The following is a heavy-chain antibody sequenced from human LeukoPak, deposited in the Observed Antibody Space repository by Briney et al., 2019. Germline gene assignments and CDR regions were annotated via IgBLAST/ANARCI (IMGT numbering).Heavy chain of an antibody. CDR2: IYDNGST. CDR1: GYSISSGHF. Sequence: PSETLSLTCTVSGYSISSGHFWSWIRQPPGKGLEWIGSIYDNGSTYYNPSLRSRVSVSADTSKNHFSLELSSVTAADTAVYYCASVGGGSPYWGQGTLVTVSS. J-gene: IGHJ4*02. CDR3: ASVGGGSPY. D-gene: IGHD3-16*01. V-gene: IGHV4-38-2*02.